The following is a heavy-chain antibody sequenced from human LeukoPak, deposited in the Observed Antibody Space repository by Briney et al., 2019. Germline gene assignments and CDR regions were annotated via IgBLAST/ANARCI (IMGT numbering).Heavy chain of an antibody. CDR1: GGTISSYY. J-gene: IGHJ6*04. V-gene: IGHV4-59*01. CDR3: VRVGHYYGSGSYYNPLYYYYGMDV. Sequence: PSETLTLTCTVSGGTISSYYWNWIRQPPGKGLEWIGYIYYGGSTKYNPYLESRVTISVDTTKNQFSLKLSSGTAADTAVYYCVRVGHYYGSGSYYNPLYYYYGMDVWGKGTTVTVSS. D-gene: IGHD3-10*01. CDR2: IYYGGST.